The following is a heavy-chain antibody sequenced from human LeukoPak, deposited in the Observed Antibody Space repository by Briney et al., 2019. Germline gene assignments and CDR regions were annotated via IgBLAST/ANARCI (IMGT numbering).Heavy chain of an antibody. CDR2: TYYRSKWYY. V-gene: IGHV6-1*01. J-gene: IGHJ5*01. CDR1: GDSVSMNSPG. CDR3: AREPYTSSPWCDS. D-gene: IGHD6-13*01. Sequence: SQTLSLTCALSGDSVSMNSPGWNWIRQSPSRGLESLGRTYYRSKWYYNYAVSVKSRITLIPDTSKNQFALQLSSVTPEDTAVYYCAREPYTSSPWCDSWGQGTLVSVSS.